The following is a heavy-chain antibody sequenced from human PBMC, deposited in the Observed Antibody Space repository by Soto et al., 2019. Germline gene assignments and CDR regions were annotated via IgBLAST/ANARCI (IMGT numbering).Heavy chain of an antibody. J-gene: IGHJ5*02. CDR3: ARDTGYCTNGVCYRGYNWFDP. D-gene: IGHD2-8*01. Sequence: ASVKVSCKASGYTFTSYAMHWVRQAPGQRLEWMGCINAGNGNTKYSQKFQGRVTITRDTSASTAYMELSSLRSEDTAVYYCARDTGYCTNGVCYRGYNWFDPWGQGTLVTVSS. V-gene: IGHV1-3*01. CDR1: GYTFTSYA. CDR2: INAGNGNT.